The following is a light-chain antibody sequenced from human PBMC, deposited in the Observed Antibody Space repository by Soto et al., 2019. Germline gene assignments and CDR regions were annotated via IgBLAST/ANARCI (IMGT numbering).Light chain of an antibody. Sequence: EIVLTQSPGTLSLSPGERATLSCRASQSVRSSYLAWYQQKTGQAPRLLIYGATSRATGIPDRFSGSGSGTDFTLTISRLEPEDFAVYYCQQYGRPPPYTFGQGTKLEIK. CDR1: QSVRSSY. V-gene: IGKV3-20*01. CDR2: GAT. J-gene: IGKJ2*01. CDR3: QQYGRPPPYT.